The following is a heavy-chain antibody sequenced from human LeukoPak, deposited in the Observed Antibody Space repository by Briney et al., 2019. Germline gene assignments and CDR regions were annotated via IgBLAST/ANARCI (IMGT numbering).Heavy chain of an antibody. CDR3: ARGGYHSGSYYDYFDY. Sequence: SETLSLTCTVSGGSISSYYWSWIRQPAGKGLEWIGHIYTSGSTNYNPSLKSRVTISVDTSKNQFSLKLSSVTAADTAVYYCARGGYHSGSYYDYFDYWGQGTLVTVSS. V-gene: IGHV4-4*07. J-gene: IGHJ4*02. D-gene: IGHD1-26*01. CDR2: IYTSGST. CDR1: GGSISSYY.